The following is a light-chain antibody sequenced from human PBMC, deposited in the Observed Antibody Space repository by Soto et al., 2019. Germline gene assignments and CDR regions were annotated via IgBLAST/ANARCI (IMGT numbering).Light chain of an antibody. Sequence: ALTQPASVSGSPGQSITISCTGTSSDVGGYNYVSWYQQHSGKAPKLMIYDVSNQPSGVSNRFSGSKSGNTASLTISGLQAEDEADYYCGSYASSSTLYVFGTGTKVTVL. J-gene: IGLJ1*01. V-gene: IGLV2-14*01. CDR1: SSDVGGYNY. CDR2: DVS. CDR3: GSYASSSTLYV.